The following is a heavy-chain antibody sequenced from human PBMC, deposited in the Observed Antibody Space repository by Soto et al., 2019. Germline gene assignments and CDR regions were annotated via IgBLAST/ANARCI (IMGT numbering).Heavy chain of an antibody. V-gene: IGHV1-58*01. J-gene: IGHJ6*02. Sequence: ASVKVSCKASGFTFTSSAVQWVRQARGQRLEWIGWIVVGSGNTNYAQKFQERVTITRDMCTSTAYMELSSLRSEDTAVYYCAVAGLGYSYGFNLYGMDVWGQGTTVTGSS. CDR3: AVAGLGYSYGFNLYGMDV. CDR1: GFTFTSSA. D-gene: IGHD5-18*01. CDR2: IVVGSGNT.